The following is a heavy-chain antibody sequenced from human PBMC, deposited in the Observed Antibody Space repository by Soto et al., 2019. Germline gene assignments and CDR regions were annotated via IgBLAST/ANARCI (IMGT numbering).Heavy chain of an antibody. CDR3: ARDGSHCITTDCPGACFDP. V-gene: IGHV4-59*01. CDR1: GGSIRGYY. D-gene: IGHD3-10*01. CDR2: IFYSGNT. J-gene: IGHJ5*02. Sequence: LETLSLSCSVSGGSIRGYYGGWIRQPPGKALEWIGYIFYSGNTRYNPSLKGRVTISVDSSKSQFSLKLSSVTAADSAVYYCARDGSHCITTDCPGACFDPWGQGTLVSVSS.